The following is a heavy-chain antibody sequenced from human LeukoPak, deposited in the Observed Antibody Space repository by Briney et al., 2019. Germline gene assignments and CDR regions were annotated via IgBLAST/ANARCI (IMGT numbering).Heavy chain of an antibody. D-gene: IGHD1-1*01. J-gene: IGHJ4*02. CDR1: GFSFSNYA. Sequence: GRSLRLSCAASGFSFSNYAMHWVRQDSGRGLDWVAVISHDGINTYYADSVKGRFTISRDNSKNTLYLQMNSLRAEDTAVYYCARCSRRAGTDYWGQGTLVTVSS. V-gene: IGHV3-30*03. CDR3: ARCSRRAGTDY. CDR2: ISHDGINT.